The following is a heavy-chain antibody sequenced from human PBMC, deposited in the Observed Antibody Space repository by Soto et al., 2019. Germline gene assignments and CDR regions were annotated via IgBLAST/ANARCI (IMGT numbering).Heavy chain of an antibody. V-gene: IGHV4-59*01. CDR1: GDSISSYS. Sequence: PSETLSLTCTVSGDSISSYSWSWIRQPPGKGLEWIGNIYYNGNTNYNPSLKSRVTISVDTSKNQFSLKLSFVTAADTAVYYCARGRIQLWYPFDYWGQGTLVTSP. D-gene: IGHD5-18*01. CDR3: ARGRIQLWYPFDY. J-gene: IGHJ4*02. CDR2: IYYNGNT.